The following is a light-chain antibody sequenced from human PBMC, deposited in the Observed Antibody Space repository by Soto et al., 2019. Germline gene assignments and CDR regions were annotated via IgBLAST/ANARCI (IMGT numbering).Light chain of an antibody. CDR2: EVT. CDR1: SGDVGGYYY. CDR3: MSYVGSNIFV. J-gene: IGLJ1*01. Sequence: SALPQPPPASGSPGQSVTISCTGTSGDVGGYYYVSWYQHHPGKVPKLIIYEVTRRPSGVPDRSSGSKSGNTASLTVSGLQAEDEADYYCMSYVGSNIFVFGTGTKVTVL. V-gene: IGLV2-8*01.